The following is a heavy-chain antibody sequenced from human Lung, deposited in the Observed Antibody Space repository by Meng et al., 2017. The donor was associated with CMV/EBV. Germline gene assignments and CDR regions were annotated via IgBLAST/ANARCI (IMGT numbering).Heavy chain of an antibody. CDR2: IYYSGST. Sequence: LXCTVSGGXISSYYWSWIRQPPGKGLEGIGYIYYSGSTNYNPSLKSRVTISVDTSKNQFSLKLSSVTAADTAVYYCARDKSTIFGGVGYYYYGMDVWXQGTTVTVSS. J-gene: IGHJ6*02. CDR1: GGXISSYY. V-gene: IGHV4-59*01. D-gene: IGHD3-3*01. CDR3: ARDKSTIFGGVGYYYYGMDV.